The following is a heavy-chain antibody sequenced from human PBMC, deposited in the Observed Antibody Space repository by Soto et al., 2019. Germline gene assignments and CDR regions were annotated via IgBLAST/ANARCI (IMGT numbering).Heavy chain of an antibody. CDR3: ARGRSYSYSYYGMDV. Sequence: EVQLVESGGGLVQPGGSLRLSCAASGFTFSSYWMSWVRQAPGKGREWVANIKQDGSEKYYVDSVKGRFTISRDNAKNSLYLQMNSLRAEDTDVYYCARGRSYSYSYYGMDVWGQGTTVTGSS. J-gene: IGHJ6*02. V-gene: IGHV3-7*01. D-gene: IGHD2-15*01. CDR1: GFTFSSYW. CDR2: IKQDGSEK.